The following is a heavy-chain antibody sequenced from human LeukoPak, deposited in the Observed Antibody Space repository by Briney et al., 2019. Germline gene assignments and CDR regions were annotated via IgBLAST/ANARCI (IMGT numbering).Heavy chain of an antibody. CDR2: IYYSGST. CDR3: ASLKPVDCSSTSLLSCGVNDY. CDR1: GGSISSYY. D-gene: IGHD2-2*01. J-gene: IGHJ4*02. Sequence: PSETLSLTCTVSGGSISSYYWSWIRQPPGKGLEWIGYIYYSGSTNYNPSLKSRVTISVDTSKNQFSLKLSSVTAADTAVYYCASLKPVDCSSTSLLSCGVNDYWGQGTLVTVSS. V-gene: IGHV4-59*12.